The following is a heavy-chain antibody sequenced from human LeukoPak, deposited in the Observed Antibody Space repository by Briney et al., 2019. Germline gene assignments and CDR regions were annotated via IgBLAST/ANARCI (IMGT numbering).Heavy chain of an antibody. CDR3: ARTSRINMVLDP. Sequence: SGTLSLTCGVSGGSISNTNWWTWVRQPPGKGLEWTGEIYHSGSTNYNPSLKSRVTISVDKSKNQFSLKLSSVTAADTAVYYCARTSRINMVLDPWGQGTLVTVSS. CDR1: GGSISNTNW. V-gene: IGHV4-4*02. J-gene: IGHJ5*02. CDR2: IYHSGST. D-gene: IGHD3-10*01.